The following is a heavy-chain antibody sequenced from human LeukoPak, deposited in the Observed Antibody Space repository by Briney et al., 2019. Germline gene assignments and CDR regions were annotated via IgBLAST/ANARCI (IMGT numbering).Heavy chain of an antibody. CDR2: ITPFNGNT. J-gene: IGHJ4*02. D-gene: IGHD3-10*01. V-gene: IGHV1-45*02. CDR1: GYTFTYRY. Sequence: GSSVKVSCKASGYTFTYRYLHWVRQTPGQALEWMGWITPFNGNTKYAQKFQDRVTITRDRSMSTAYMELSSLRCEDTAMVYCVSFESCYLYWGQGTLVTVSS. CDR3: VSFESCYLY.